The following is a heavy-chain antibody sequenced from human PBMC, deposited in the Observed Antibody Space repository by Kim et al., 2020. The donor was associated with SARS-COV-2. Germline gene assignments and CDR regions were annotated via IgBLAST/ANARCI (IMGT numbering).Heavy chain of an antibody. D-gene: IGHD1-26*01. CDR3: ARQRSGSYWPVFDY. V-gene: IGHV4-59*08. J-gene: IGHJ4*02. Sequence: SETLSLTCTVSGGSISDYYWSWIRQPPGKGLEWIGFAYYSGDTNSNPSLRGRVTISVDTSKNQISLKLTSVSAADTAVYYCARQRSGSYWPVFDYWGQGSLVTVSS. CDR2: AYYSGDT. CDR1: GGSISDYY.